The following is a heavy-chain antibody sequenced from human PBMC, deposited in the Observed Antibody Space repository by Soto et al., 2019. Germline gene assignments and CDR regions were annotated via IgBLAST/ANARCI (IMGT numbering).Heavy chain of an antibody. Sequence: SETLSLTCTVSGGSISSGGYYWSWIRQHPGKGLEWIGYIYYSGSTYYNPSLKSRVTISVDTSKNQFSLKLSSVTAADTAVYYCARDHFYCSSTSCPDHNWFDPWGQGTLVTVSS. CDR2: IYYSGST. CDR1: GGSISSGGYY. CDR3: ARDHFYCSSTSCPDHNWFDP. V-gene: IGHV4-31*03. D-gene: IGHD2-2*01. J-gene: IGHJ5*02.